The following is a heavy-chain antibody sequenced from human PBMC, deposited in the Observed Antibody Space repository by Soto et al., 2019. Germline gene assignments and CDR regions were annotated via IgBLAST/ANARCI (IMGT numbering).Heavy chain of an antibody. D-gene: IGHD2-15*01. CDR3: ARVIRSRGTYCFDY. CDR1: GFAFSGYS. V-gene: IGHV3-48*02. Sequence: EVQLVESGGGLVQPGGSLRLSCAASGFAFSGYSMTWVRQAPGQGLEWVSYIGSSSTVIYYADSVRGRFTFSRDNVKNSLFLQMDSLRDEDTAVYYCARVIRSRGTYCFDYWGQGTLVTVSS. CDR2: IGSSSTVI. J-gene: IGHJ4*02.